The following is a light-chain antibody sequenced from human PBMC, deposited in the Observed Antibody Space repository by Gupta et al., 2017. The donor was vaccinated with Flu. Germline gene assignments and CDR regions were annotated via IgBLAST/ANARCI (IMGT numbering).Light chain of an antibody. CDR2: AAS. CDR1: QSISSY. J-gene: IGKJ5*01. CDR3: QQSDSTPSIT. V-gene: IGKV1-39*01. Sequence: SSLSASVGDRVTITCRASQSISSYLNWYQQKPWKAPKLLIYAASSLQSGVPSRFSGSGSGTDFTLTISSRQPEDFAPYYCQQSDSTPSITFGQGTRLEIK.